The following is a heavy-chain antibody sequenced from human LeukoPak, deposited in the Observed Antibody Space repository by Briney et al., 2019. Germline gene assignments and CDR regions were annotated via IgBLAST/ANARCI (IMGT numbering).Heavy chain of an antibody. V-gene: IGHV3-30-3*01. CDR3: ARDYFDY. CDR1: GFTFSSYA. J-gene: IGHJ4*02. CDR2: ISYDGSNK. Sequence: GRSLRLSCAASGFTFSSYAMHWVRQAPGKGLEWVAVISYDGSNKYYADSVKGRFTISRDNPKNTLYLQMNSLRAEDTAVYYCARDYFDYWGQGTLVTVSS.